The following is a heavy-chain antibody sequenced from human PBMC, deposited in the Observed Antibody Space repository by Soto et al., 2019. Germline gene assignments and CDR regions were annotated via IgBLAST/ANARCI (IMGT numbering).Heavy chain of an antibody. J-gene: IGHJ6*02. CDR2: IDPSDSYT. Sequence: GESLKISCKGSGYSFTSSWISWVRQMPGKGLEWMGRIDPSDSYTNYSPSFQGHVTISADRSTSTAYLQWSGLKASDTAMYYCARLEVYYHMDVWGQGTTVTVSS. CDR1: GYSFTSSW. CDR3: ARLEVYYHMDV. V-gene: IGHV5-10-1*01.